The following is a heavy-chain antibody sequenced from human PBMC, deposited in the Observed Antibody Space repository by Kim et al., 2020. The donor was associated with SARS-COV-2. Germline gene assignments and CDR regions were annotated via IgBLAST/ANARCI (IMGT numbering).Heavy chain of an antibody. D-gene: IGHD3-16*01. J-gene: IGHJ3*01. CDR1: GFTFSGYY. CDR2: ISSDGRNK. CDR3: ARESTYAFNL. Sequence: GGSLRLSCAASGFTFSGYYMTWIRQAPGKGLEWVSYISSDGRNKFHADSVMGRFTISRDNAKNSLYLQMNSLRAEDTAVYYCARESTYAFNLWGQGTMVT. V-gene: IGHV3-11*01.